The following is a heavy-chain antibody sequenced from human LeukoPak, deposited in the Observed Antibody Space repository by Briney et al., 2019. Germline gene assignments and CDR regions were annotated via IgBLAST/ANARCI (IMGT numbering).Heavy chain of an antibody. V-gene: IGHV3-23*01. J-gene: IGHJ5*02. CDR2: ISGSGGST. CDR1: VFTFSSFA. D-gene: IGHD3-10*01. CDR3: AKVDEDTGVFWFDP. Sequence: PGGSLRLSSAASVFTFSSFAMSWVPQAPGKGLEWGSAISGSGGSTYYADSVKGRFTISRDNPKNTLYLQMNSLRAEDTAVYYCAKVDEDTGVFWFDPWGQGTLVTVSS.